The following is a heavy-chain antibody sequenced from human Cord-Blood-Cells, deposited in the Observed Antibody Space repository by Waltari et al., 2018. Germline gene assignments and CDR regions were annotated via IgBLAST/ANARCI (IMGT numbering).Heavy chain of an antibody. J-gene: IGHJ4*02. CDR3: ARSVEMATIFDY. Sequence: QVQLQESGPGLVTPSETLSLTCTGSGGTIRSHYWSWIRQPPGKGLEWIGYIYYSGSTNYNPSLKSRVTISVDTSKNQFSLKLSSVTAADTAVYYCARSVEMATIFDYWGQGTLVTVSS. CDR1: GGTIRSHY. D-gene: IGHD5-12*01. CDR2: IYYSGST. V-gene: IGHV4-59*11.